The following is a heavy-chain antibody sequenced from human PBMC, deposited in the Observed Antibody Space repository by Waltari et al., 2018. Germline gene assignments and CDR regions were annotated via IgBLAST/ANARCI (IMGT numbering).Heavy chain of an antibody. Sequence: QVQLVQSGAEVRKPGASVKVSCKASRYTFTSRGIAWVRQAPGQGLEWRGWINTYNGETRYAQELQDRVTISTDTSTSTAYMDLRSLRSGDTAMYFCARVSIAASGDFYFDYWGQGTLVTVSS. D-gene: IGHD6-13*01. J-gene: IGHJ4*02. CDR2: INTYNGET. CDR1: RYTFTSRG. V-gene: IGHV1-18*01. CDR3: ARVSIAASGDFYFDY.